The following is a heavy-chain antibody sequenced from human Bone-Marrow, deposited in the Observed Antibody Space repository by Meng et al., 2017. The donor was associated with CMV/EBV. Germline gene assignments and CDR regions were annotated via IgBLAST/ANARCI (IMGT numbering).Heavy chain of an antibody. V-gene: IGHV4-39*07. Sequence: SEALSLTCTVSGGSISTTSYYWGWIRQPPGKGLEWIGSIYYSGSTYYNPSLKSRVTVSVDTSKNQFSLQLNSVTPEDTAVYYCARKLRNYFDYWGQGTLVTVSS. CDR2: IYYSGST. CDR1: GGSISTTSYY. J-gene: IGHJ4*02. CDR3: ARKLRNYFDY. D-gene: IGHD6-6*01.